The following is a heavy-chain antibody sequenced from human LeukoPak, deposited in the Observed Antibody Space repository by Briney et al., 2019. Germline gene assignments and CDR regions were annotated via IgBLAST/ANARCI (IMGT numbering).Heavy chain of an antibody. D-gene: IGHD2-2*01. CDR2: IIPIFGTA. CDR1: GRTFSSYA. Sequence: SSEKVSCKASGRTFSSYAISWVRQAPGQGLEWMGGIIPIFGTANYAQKFQGRVTITADESTSTAYMELSSLRSEDTAVYYCASDVVVVPAATVGCGQGTLVTVSS. V-gene: IGHV1-69*13. J-gene: IGHJ4*02. CDR3: ASDVVVVPAATVG.